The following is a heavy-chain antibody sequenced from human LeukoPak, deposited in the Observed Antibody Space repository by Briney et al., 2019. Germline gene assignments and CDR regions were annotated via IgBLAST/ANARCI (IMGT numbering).Heavy chain of an antibody. CDR1: GGSISSSSYY. J-gene: IGHJ4*02. Sequence: SETLSLTCTVSGGSISSSSYYWGWIRQPPGKGLEWIGSIYYSGSTNYNPSLKSRVTISVDTSKNQFSLKLSSVTAADTAVYYCARGPMIVVDANFDYWSQGTLVTVSS. D-gene: IGHD3-22*01. CDR2: IYYSGST. V-gene: IGHV4-39*07. CDR3: ARGPMIVVDANFDY.